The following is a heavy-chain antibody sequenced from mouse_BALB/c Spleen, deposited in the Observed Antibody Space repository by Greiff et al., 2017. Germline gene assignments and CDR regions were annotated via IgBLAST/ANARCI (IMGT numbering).Heavy chain of an antibody. CDR3: ARAIYYYGSSGFDY. D-gene: IGHD1-1*01. Sequence: EVKLVESGGGLVQPGGSLKLSCAASGFTFSSYGMSWVRQTPDKRLELVATINSNGGSTYYPDSVKGRFTISRDNAKNTLYLQMSSLKSEDTAMYYCARAIYYYGSSGFDYWGQGTTLTVSS. CDR2: INSNGGST. V-gene: IGHV5-6-3*01. J-gene: IGHJ2*01. CDR1: GFTFSSYG.